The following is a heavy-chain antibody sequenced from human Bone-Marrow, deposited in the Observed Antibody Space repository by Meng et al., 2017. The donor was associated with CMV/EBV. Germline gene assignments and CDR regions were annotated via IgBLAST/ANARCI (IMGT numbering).Heavy chain of an antibody. CDR2: IYYSGST. Sequence: SETLSLTCTVSGGSISSYYWSWIRQPPGKGLEWIGSIYYSGSTYYNPSLKSRVTISVDTSKNQFSLKLSSVTAADTAVYYCARGVRIAAAGTRGRFDPWGQGTLVTVSS. D-gene: IGHD6-13*01. V-gene: IGHV4-59*12. CDR1: GGSISSYY. J-gene: IGHJ5*02. CDR3: ARGVRIAAAGTRGRFDP.